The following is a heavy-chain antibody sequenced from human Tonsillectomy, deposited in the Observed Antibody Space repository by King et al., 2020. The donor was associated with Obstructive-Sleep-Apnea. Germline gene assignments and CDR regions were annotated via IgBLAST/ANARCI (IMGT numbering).Heavy chain of an antibody. D-gene: IGHD5-12*01. CDR1: GFTFSSYW. CDR3: ARENSKKIVATRDFDL. CDR2: LSSDGNTT. V-gene: IGHV3-74*01. Sequence: VQLVESGGGLVQPGGSLRLSCAASGFTFSSYWMHWVRQAPGKGLVWVSRLSSDGNTTTYADSVKGRFTISRDNANNTLYLQMNSLRAEDTAMYYCARENSKKIVATRDFDLWGRGTLVTVSS. J-gene: IGHJ2*01.